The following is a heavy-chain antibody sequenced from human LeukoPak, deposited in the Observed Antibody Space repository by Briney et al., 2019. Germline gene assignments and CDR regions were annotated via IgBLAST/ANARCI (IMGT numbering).Heavy chain of an antibody. J-gene: IGHJ4*02. CDR2: ISYDGSNK. D-gene: IGHD5-12*01. CDR1: GFTFSSYA. Sequence: GGSLRLSCAASGFTFSSYAMHWVRQAPGKGLEWVAVISYDGSNKYYADSVKGRFTISRDNSKSTLYLQMNSLRAEDTAVYYCASDRAPERGYSGYDPDYWGQGTLVTVSS. CDR3: ASDRAPERGYSGYDPDY. V-gene: IGHV3-30*04.